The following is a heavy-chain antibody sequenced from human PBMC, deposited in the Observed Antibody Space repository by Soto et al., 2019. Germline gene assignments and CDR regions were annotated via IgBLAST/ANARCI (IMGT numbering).Heavy chain of an antibody. CDR3: AKEVAAATASYYYYYGMDV. Sequence: SVKVSCKPSGGSFSKNAINWVRQAPGQGLEWMGGIIPIFGLTNYAPEFQGRLTITADESRSATYMDLSSLTSGDTAMYYCAKEVAAATASYYYYYGMDVWGQGTTVTVSS. CDR2: IIPIFGLT. CDR1: GGSFSKNA. D-gene: IGHD2-15*01. J-gene: IGHJ6*02. V-gene: IGHV1-69*13.